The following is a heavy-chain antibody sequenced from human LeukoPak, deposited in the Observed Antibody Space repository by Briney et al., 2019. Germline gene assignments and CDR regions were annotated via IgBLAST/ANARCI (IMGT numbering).Heavy chain of an antibody. CDR3: ARGGYYGSGNDFRFDP. CDR1: GGSISSYY. Sequence: SETLSLTCTVSGGSISSYYWSWIRQPPGPGLEWIGYSYYSGSTNYNPSLKSRVTISVDTSTNQFSLKLSSVTAADTAVYYCARGGYYGSGNDFRFDPWGQGTLVTVSS. CDR2: SYYSGST. D-gene: IGHD3-10*01. V-gene: IGHV4-59*01. J-gene: IGHJ5*02.